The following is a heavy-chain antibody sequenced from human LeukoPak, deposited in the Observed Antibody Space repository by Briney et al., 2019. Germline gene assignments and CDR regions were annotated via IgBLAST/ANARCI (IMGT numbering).Heavy chain of an antibody. CDR1: GGSISSYY. J-gene: IGHJ6*03. CDR3: ARGIARTGYYYYYYMDV. V-gene: IGHV4-59*01. D-gene: IGHD6-13*01. Sequence: SETLSLTCTVSGGSISSYYWSWIRQAPGKGLEWIGYIYYSGSTNYNPSLKSRVTISVDTSKNQFSLKPSSVTAADTAVYYCARGIARTGYYYYYYMDVWGKGTTVTVSS. CDR2: IYYSGST.